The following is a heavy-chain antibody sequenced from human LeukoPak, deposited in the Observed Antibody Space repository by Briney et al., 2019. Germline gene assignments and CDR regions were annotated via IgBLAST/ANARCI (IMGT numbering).Heavy chain of an antibody. CDR3: AKDRGLYCSGGSCFTGFDQ. J-gene: IGHJ4*02. D-gene: IGHD2-15*01. Sequence: GGSLRLSCAASGFTFSSYAMSWVRQAPGKGLEWVSGISGNGDSTYYADSVKGRFTISRDNSKNTLYLQMNSLRDEDTAVYYCAKDRGLYCSGGSCFTGFDQWGQGTLVTVSS. CDR2: ISGNGDST. V-gene: IGHV3-23*01. CDR1: GFTFSSYA.